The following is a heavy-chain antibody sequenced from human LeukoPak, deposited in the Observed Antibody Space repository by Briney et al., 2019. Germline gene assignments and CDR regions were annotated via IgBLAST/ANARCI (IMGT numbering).Heavy chain of an antibody. CDR2: IYYSGST. CDR3: AREDRTPSLFDY. Sequence: SQTLSLTCSVSGGSISSSSYYWSWIRQHPGKGLEWIGYIYYSGSTYYNPSLKSRVTISVDTSKNQFSLKLSSVTAADTAVYYCAREDRTPSLFDYWGQGSLVTVTS. CDR1: GGSISSSSYY. V-gene: IGHV4-31*03. J-gene: IGHJ4*02. D-gene: IGHD1-14*01.